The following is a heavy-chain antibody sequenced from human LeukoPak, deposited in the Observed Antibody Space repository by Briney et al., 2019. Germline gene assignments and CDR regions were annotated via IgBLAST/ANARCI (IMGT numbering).Heavy chain of an antibody. CDR2: INHSGST. D-gene: IGHD6-19*01. Sequence: PSETLSLTCAVYGGSFSGYYWSWIRQPPGKGLEWIGEINHSGSTNYNPSLKSRVTISVDTSKNQFSLKLSSVTAADTAVYYCARGQGSSGWPFDYWGQGTLVTVSS. J-gene: IGHJ4*02. V-gene: IGHV4-34*01. CDR1: GGSFSGYY. CDR3: ARGQGSSGWPFDY.